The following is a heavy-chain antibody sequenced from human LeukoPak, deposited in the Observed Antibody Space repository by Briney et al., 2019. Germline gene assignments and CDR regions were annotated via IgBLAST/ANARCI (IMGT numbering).Heavy chain of an antibody. Sequence: SETLSLTCTVSGGSISSGSYYWSWIRQPAGKGLEWIGEINHSGSTNYNPSLKSRVTISVDTSKNQFSLKLSSVTAADTAVYYCARKLRITMVRGGFDYWGQGTLVTVSS. J-gene: IGHJ4*02. CDR3: ARKLRITMVRGGFDY. CDR1: GGSISSGSYY. D-gene: IGHD3-10*01. V-gene: IGHV4-61*10. CDR2: INHSGST.